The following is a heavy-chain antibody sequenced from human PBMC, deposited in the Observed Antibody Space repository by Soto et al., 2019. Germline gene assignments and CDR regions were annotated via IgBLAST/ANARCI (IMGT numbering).Heavy chain of an antibody. V-gene: IGHV1-69*13. J-gene: IGHJ4*02. Sequence: ASVKVSCKASGGTFSSYAISWVRQAPGQGLEWMGGIIPIFGTANYAQKFQGRVTITADESTSTAYMELSSLRSEDTAVYYCARTKPIAAAGHFDYWGQGTLVTVSS. CDR3: ARTKPIAAAGHFDY. D-gene: IGHD6-13*01. CDR2: IIPIFGTA. CDR1: GGTFSSYA.